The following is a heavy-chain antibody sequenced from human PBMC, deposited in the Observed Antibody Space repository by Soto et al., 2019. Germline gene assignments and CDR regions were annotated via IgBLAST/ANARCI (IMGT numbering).Heavy chain of an antibody. Sequence: QVQLVQSGPEVKKPGASVKVSCKASGNTFASHGFSWVRQAPGQGLEWMGWISGFNGQTNYALKFQGRVTLTTDTSTRTAYMELRSLRSDETAVYFCARVDPRGVAVVRDYWGQGTLVTVSS. CDR3: ARVDPRGVAVVRDY. J-gene: IGHJ4*02. CDR2: ISGFNGQT. D-gene: IGHD3-10*01. CDR1: GNTFASHG. V-gene: IGHV1-18*01.